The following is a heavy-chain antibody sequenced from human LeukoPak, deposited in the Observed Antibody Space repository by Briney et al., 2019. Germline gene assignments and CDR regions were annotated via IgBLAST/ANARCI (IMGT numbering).Heavy chain of an antibody. CDR3: AKDLPPYSSGWYFDY. CDR1: GFTFSSYS. Sequence: GGSLRLSCAASGFTFSSYSMNWVRQAPGKGLEWVSYISSSSSTIYYADSVKGRFTISRDNAKNSLYLQMNSLRAEDTAVYYCAKDLPPYSSGWYFDYWGQGTLVTVSS. V-gene: IGHV3-48*01. J-gene: IGHJ4*02. CDR2: ISSSSSTI. D-gene: IGHD6-19*01.